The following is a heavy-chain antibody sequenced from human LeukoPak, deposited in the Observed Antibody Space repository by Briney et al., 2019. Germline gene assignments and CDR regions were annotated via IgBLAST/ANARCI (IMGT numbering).Heavy chain of an antibody. J-gene: IGHJ3*02. CDR2: INGDGSRT. CDR3: ARDRGYDNAFDI. V-gene: IGHV3-74*01. CDR1: GFILSNYW. D-gene: IGHD5-12*01. Sequence: GGSLRLSCAASGFILSNYWMHWVRQAPGKGLVWVSHINGDGSRTNYADSVKGRFTISRDNAKNTLYLQMNSLRAEDTAVYYCARDRGYDNAFDIWGQGTMVTVSS.